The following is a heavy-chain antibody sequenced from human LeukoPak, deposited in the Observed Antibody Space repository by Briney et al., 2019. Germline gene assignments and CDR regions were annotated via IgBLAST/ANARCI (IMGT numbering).Heavy chain of an antibody. CDR2: IKSKAGGGTI. J-gene: IGHJ4*02. CDR1: GFTFNNAW. Sequence: PGGSLRLSCAASGFTFNNAWMNWVRQAPGKGLEWVGRIKSKAGGGTIDYAAPVKGRFTISRDDSKNTLYLQMNSLKTEDTAVHYCATSMGTPGAFNYWGQGTLVTVSS. CDR3: ATSMGTPGAFNY. V-gene: IGHV3-15*07. D-gene: IGHD1/OR15-1a*01.